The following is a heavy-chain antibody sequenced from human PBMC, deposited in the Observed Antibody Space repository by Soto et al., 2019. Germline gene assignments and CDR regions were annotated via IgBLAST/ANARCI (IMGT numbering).Heavy chain of an antibody. CDR3: AKYGAYCSGGSCYLSGPDDAFDI. V-gene: IGHV3-23*01. Sequence: EVQLLESGGGLVQPGGSLRLSCAASGFTFSSYAMSWVRQAPGKGLEWVSAISGSGGSTYYADSVKGRFTISRDNSKNTLYLQMNSRRAEDTAVYYCAKYGAYCSGGSCYLSGPDDAFDIWGQGTMVTVSS. CDR1: GFTFSSYA. D-gene: IGHD2-15*01. J-gene: IGHJ3*02. CDR2: ISGSGGST.